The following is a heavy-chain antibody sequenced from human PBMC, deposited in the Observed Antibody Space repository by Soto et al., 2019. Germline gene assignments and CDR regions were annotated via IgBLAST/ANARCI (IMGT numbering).Heavy chain of an antibody. Sequence: GGSLRLSCAASGFTFSSYAMSWVCQAPGKGLEWVSAISGSGGSTYYADSVKGRFTISRDNSKNTLYLQMNSLRAEDTAVYYCAKKRFSTMVRGDDAFDIWGQGTMVTVSS. CDR1: GFTFSSYA. D-gene: IGHD3-10*01. CDR2: ISGSGGST. CDR3: AKKRFSTMVRGDDAFDI. J-gene: IGHJ3*02. V-gene: IGHV3-23*01.